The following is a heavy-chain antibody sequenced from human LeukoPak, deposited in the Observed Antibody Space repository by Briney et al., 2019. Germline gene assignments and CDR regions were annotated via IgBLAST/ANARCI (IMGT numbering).Heavy chain of an antibody. D-gene: IGHD4-17*01. Sequence: PGGSLRLSCAASGFTFSSYAMSWIRQPPGKGLEWIGEINHSGSTNYNPSLKSRVTISVDTSKNQFSLKLSSVTAADTAVYYCARGRGLRRPKGHDYWGQGTLVTVSS. J-gene: IGHJ4*02. CDR1: GFTFSSYA. CDR2: INHSGST. CDR3: ARGRGLRRPKGHDY. V-gene: IGHV4-34*01.